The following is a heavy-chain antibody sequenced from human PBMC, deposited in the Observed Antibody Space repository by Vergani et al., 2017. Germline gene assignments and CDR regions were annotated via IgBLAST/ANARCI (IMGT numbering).Heavy chain of an antibody. D-gene: IGHD1-26*01. CDR3: ARDLTSGSYFRIGWDDAFDI. J-gene: IGHJ3*02. CDR1: GGTFSSYA. V-gene: IGHV1-69*18. CDR2: IIPIFGTA. Sequence: QVQLVQSGAEVKKPGSSVKVSCKASGGTFSSYAISWVRQAPGQGLEWMGRIIPIFGTANYAQKFQGRVTITADESTSTAYMELSSLRSEDKAVYYCARDLTSGSYFRIGWDDAFDIWGQGTMVTVSS.